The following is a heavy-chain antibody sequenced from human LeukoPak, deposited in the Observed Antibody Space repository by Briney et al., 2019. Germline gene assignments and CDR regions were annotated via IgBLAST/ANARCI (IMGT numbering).Heavy chain of an antibody. D-gene: IGHD2-15*01. CDR3: AKVMPPGRIRFYSYYMDV. J-gene: IGHJ6*03. Sequence: GGSLRLSCAVSGFTVSSNYMSWVRQAPGKGLEWVSVLYSGGNTYYADSVKGRFTISRDKSKNTLSLQMNGLRVEDTAVYYCAKVMPPGRIRFYSYYMDVWGKGTAVTVS. CDR1: GFTVSSNY. CDR2: LYSGGNT. V-gene: IGHV3-53*05.